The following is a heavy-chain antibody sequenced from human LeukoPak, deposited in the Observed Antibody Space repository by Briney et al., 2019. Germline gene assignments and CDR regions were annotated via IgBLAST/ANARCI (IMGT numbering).Heavy chain of an antibody. Sequence: PSETLSLTCTVSGGSISSSSYYWGWIRQPPGKGLEWIGSIYYSGSTYYNPSLKSRVTISVDTSKNQFSLKLSSVTAADTAVYYCARELLGGGDYMDVWGKGTTVTISS. D-gene: IGHD2-21*01. V-gene: IGHV4-39*07. CDR3: ARELLGGGDYMDV. CDR1: GGSISSSSYY. J-gene: IGHJ6*03. CDR2: IYYSGST.